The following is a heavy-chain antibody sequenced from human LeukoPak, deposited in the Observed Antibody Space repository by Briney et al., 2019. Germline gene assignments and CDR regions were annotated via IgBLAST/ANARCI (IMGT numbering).Heavy chain of an antibody. Sequence: GGSLRLSCAGSGFIFNNYAMHWVRQPPGRGLEWVSGISWNSGSIGYADSVKGRFTISRDNAKNSLYLQMNSLRAEDTALYYCAKDVADTAMAIDYWGQGTLVTVSS. CDR2: ISWNSGSI. V-gene: IGHV3-9*01. CDR1: GFIFNNYA. D-gene: IGHD5-18*01. J-gene: IGHJ4*02. CDR3: AKDVADTAMAIDY.